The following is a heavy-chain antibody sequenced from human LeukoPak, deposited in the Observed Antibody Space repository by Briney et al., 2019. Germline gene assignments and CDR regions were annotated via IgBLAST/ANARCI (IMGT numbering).Heavy chain of an antibody. CDR3: ANYPKYSGHPFDI. V-gene: IGHV3-23*01. CDR1: GFTFSSYA. D-gene: IGHD5-12*01. Sequence: GGSLRLSCAASGFTFSSYAMSWVRQAPGKGLEWVSAISGSGGSTYCADSVKGRFTISRDNSKNTLYLQMNSLRAEDTAVYYCANYPKYSGHPFDIWGQGTMVTVSS. CDR2: ISGSGGST. J-gene: IGHJ3*02.